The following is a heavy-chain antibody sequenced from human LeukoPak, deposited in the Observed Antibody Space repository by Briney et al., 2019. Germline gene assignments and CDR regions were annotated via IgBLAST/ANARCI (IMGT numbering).Heavy chain of an antibody. D-gene: IGHD3-9*01. Sequence: GGSLRLSCAASGFTLSDYYMSWIRQAPGKGLEWVSYISNTGSTIYYADSVKGRFTISRDNAKNSLYLQMNSLRAEDTAVYYCARDREVRYDILTGYYISYYYMDVWGKGTTVTVSS. V-gene: IGHV3-11*04. CDR3: ARDREVRYDILTGYYISYYYMDV. J-gene: IGHJ6*03. CDR1: GFTLSDYY. CDR2: ISNTGSTI.